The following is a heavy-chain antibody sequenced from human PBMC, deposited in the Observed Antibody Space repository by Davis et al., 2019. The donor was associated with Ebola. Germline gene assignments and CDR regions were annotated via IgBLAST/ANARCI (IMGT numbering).Heavy chain of an antibody. Sequence: SVKVSCKASGGTFSSYAISWFRHAPGQGLEWMGGIIPIFGTANYAQKFQGRVTITADESTSTAYMELSSLRSEDTAVYYCAREVWREWLRPSGHNWFDPWGQGTLVTVSS. CDR3: AREVWREWLRPSGHNWFDP. D-gene: IGHD5-12*01. CDR2: IIPIFGTA. J-gene: IGHJ5*02. V-gene: IGHV1-69*13. CDR1: GGTFSSYA.